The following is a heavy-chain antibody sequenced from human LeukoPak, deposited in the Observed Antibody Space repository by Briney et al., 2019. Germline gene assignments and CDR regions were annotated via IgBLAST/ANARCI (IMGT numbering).Heavy chain of an antibody. CDR2: VSYTGDT. J-gene: IGHJ4*02. D-gene: IGHD5-18*01. CDR1: GDSIISNTFS. V-gene: IGHV4-39*01. CDR3: VRVGGSGYSPY. Sequence: SETLSLTCTVSGDSIISNTFSWGWIRQPPGKGLEWIGNVSYTGDTYYNPSLKSRVTMSADTSKNQFSLKVNSVTAADTALYFCVRVGGSGYSPYWGQGTLVTVSS.